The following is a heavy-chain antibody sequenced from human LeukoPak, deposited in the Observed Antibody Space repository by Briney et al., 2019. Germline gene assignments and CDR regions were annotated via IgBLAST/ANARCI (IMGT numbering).Heavy chain of an antibody. Sequence: VASVKVSCKASGGTFSSYAISWVRQAPGQGLEWMGRIIPILGIANYAQKFQGRVTITADKSTSTAYMELRSLRSDDTAVYYCARGRIAAAGSFDYWGQGTLVTVSS. CDR1: GGTFSSYA. D-gene: IGHD6-13*01. CDR3: ARGRIAAAGSFDY. J-gene: IGHJ4*02. V-gene: IGHV1-69*04. CDR2: IIPILGIA.